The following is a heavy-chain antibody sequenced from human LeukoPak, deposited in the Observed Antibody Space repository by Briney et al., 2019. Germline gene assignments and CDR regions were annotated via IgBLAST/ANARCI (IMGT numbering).Heavy chain of an antibody. CDR3: AKGARLIEGAQGHFDY. Sequence: GGSLRLSCAASGFTFSSYGMHWVRQAPGKRLEWVAFIRYEGSNQYYADPVKSRFTISRDNSKNTLYLQMSSRRAEDTAVYYCAKGARLIEGAQGHFDYWGQGTLVTVSS. CDR1: GFTFSSYG. CDR2: IRYEGSNQ. J-gene: IGHJ4*02. D-gene: IGHD1-26*01. V-gene: IGHV3-30*02.